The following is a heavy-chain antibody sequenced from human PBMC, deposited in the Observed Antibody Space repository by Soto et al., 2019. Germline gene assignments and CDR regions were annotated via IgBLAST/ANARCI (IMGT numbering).Heavy chain of an antibody. Sequence: GGSLRLSCAASGFTFSSYSMNWVRQAPGKGLEWVSYISSSSSTIYYADYVKGRFTISRDNAKNSLYLQMNSLRDEDTSVYYCARVGGFWSGYFLGPMDVWGQGTTVTVSS. J-gene: IGHJ6*02. V-gene: IGHV3-48*02. CDR2: ISSSSSTI. CDR1: GFTFSSYS. CDR3: ARVGGFWSGYFLGPMDV. D-gene: IGHD3-3*01.